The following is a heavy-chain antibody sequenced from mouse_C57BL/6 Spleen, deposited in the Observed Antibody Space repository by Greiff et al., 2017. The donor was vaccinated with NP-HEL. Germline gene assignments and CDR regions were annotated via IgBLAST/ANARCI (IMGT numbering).Heavy chain of an antibody. CDR2: IYPGDGDT. CDR1: GYAFSSYW. CDR3: ARYLSDGYYVGFDV. D-gene: IGHD2-3*01. Sequence: QVQLQQSGAELVKPGASVKISCKASGYAFSSYWMNWVKQRPGKGLEWIGQIYPGDGDTNYNGKFKGKATLTADKSSSTAYMQLSSLTSEDSAVYFCARYLSDGYYVGFDVWGTGTTVTVSS. J-gene: IGHJ1*03. V-gene: IGHV1-80*01.